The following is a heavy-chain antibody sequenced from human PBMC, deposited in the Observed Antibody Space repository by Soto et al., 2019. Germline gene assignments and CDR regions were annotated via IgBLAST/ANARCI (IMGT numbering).Heavy chain of an antibody. Sequence: RASVKVSCKASGYTFTSYYLHWVRQAPGQGLEWMGGIIPIFGTANYAQKFQGRVTITADESTSTAYMELSSLRSEDTAVYYCARSYYYDSSGYPAQPFDYWGQGTLVTVSS. V-gene: IGHV1-69*13. CDR2: IIPIFGTA. J-gene: IGHJ4*02. CDR3: ARSYYYDSSGYPAQPFDY. D-gene: IGHD3-22*01. CDR1: GYTFTSYY.